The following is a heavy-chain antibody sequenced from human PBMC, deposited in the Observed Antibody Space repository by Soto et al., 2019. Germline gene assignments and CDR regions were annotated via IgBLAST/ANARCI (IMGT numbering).Heavy chain of an antibody. CDR3: AREGILGDLYYFDY. Sequence: GGSLRLSCAASGFTVSSNYMSWVRQAPGKGLGWVSVIYSGGSTYYADSVKGRFTISRDNSKNTLYLQMNSLRAEDTAVYYCAREGILGDLYYFDYWGQGTLVTVSS. V-gene: IGHV3-66*02. D-gene: IGHD2-15*01. J-gene: IGHJ4*02. CDR1: GFTVSSNY. CDR2: IYSGGST.